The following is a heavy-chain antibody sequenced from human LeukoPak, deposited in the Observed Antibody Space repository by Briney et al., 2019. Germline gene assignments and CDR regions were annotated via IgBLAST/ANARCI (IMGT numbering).Heavy chain of an antibody. CDR2: INHSGST. D-gene: IGHD3-10*01. Sequence: SETLSLTCAVYGGSFRGYHWGWIRQPPGKGLEWIGEINHSGSTNYNPSLKSRVTISVDTSKNQFSLKLSSVTAADTAVYYCAKRWFGDRWGQGTLVTVSS. V-gene: IGHV4-34*01. CDR1: GGSFRGYH. J-gene: IGHJ5*02. CDR3: AKRWFGDR.